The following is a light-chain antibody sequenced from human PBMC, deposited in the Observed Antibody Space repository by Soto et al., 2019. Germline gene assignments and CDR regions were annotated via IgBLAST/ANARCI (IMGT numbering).Light chain of an antibody. CDR1: QDISTF. CDR2: RAS. V-gene: IGKV1-39*01. CDR3: HQSYSTPFT. Sequence: DIQMTQSPSSLSASVEDSVTITCRATQDISTFLNWYQQRPGKAPNVLIYRASTLQGDVPSRFSGSGSGTDFTLTISGLQPEDFAIYYCHQSYSTPFTFGQGTQVEV. J-gene: IGKJ2*01.